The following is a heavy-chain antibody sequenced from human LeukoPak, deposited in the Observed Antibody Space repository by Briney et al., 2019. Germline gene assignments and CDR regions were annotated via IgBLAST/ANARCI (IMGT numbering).Heavy chain of an antibody. CDR1: GGTFSSYA. V-gene: IGHV1-69*04. D-gene: IGHD6-13*01. J-gene: IGHJ4*02. CDR3: AREIAAAGHFLFDY. Sequence: ASVKVPCKASGGTFSSYAISWVRQAPGQGLEWMGRIIPILGIANYAQKFQGRVTITADKSTSTAYMELSSLRSEDTAVYYCAREIAAAGHFLFDYWGQGTLVTVSS. CDR2: IIPILGIA.